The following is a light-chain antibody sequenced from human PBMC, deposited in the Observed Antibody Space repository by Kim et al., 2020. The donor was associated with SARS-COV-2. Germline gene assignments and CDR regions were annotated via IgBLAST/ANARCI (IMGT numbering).Light chain of an antibody. CDR1: QSISSW. V-gene: IGKV1-5*03. CDR3: QQYNSYPYT. Sequence: TSVGDRVTITCRDSQSISSWLAWYQQKPGKAPKLLIYKASSLESGVPSRFSGSGSGTEFTLTISSLQPDDFATYYCQQYNSYPYTFGGGTKVDIK. CDR2: KAS. J-gene: IGKJ4*01.